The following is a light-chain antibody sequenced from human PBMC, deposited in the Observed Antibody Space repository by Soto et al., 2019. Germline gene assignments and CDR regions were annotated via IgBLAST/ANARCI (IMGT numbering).Light chain of an antibody. Sequence: ALTQPASVSASPGQSITISCTGTSSDVGNYKYVSWYQQHPGKAPKLMIYEVSNRPSGVSNRFSGSKSGNTASLTISGLQAEDETDYYCFSYTSSGTYVFGTGTKVTVL. CDR1: SSDVGNYKY. CDR3: FSYTSSGTYV. CDR2: EVS. V-gene: IGLV2-14*01. J-gene: IGLJ1*01.